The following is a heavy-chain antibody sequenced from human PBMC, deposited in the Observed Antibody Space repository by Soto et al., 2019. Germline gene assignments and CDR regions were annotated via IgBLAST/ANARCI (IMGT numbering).Heavy chain of an antibody. CDR2: IRSDGSIT. J-gene: IGHJ5*02. Sequence: VGSLRLSCEATGLTISGYWMNWVRQVPGKGPVWVARIRSDGSITTYADSVKGRFTISRDNAKNTLYLQMDTLTADDTAVYYCASSDWFDPWGQGTLVTVSS. V-gene: IGHV3-74*01. CDR1: GLTISGYW. CDR3: ASSDWFDP.